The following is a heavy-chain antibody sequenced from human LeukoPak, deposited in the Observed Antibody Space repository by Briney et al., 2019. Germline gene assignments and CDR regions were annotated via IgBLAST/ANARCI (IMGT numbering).Heavy chain of an antibody. D-gene: IGHD2/OR15-2a*01. V-gene: IGHV1-2*02. J-gene: IGHJ4*02. Sequence: ASVKVSCKSFGYTFADYNMHWVRQVPGQRLEWMGWIDRKNGDTKYAQKFQGRVTMARDTSKSTAYMVLRGLTSDDTAIYYCARGDMYFQDSTYRSFDHWGQGTPVTVSS. CDR3: ARGDMYFQDSTYRSFDH. CDR1: GYTFADYN. CDR2: IDRKNGDT.